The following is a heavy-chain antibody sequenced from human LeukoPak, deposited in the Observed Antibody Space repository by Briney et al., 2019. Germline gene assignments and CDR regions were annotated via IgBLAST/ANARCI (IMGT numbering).Heavy chain of an antibody. CDR2: ISSSSSYI. CDR3: ARDQSAAPSRYYYYYYGMDV. J-gene: IGHJ6*02. V-gene: IGHV3-21*01. D-gene: IGHD6-13*01. Sequence: GGSLRLSCAASGFTFSSYSMNWVRQAPGKGLEWVSSISSSSSYIYYADSVKGRFTISRDNAKNSLYLQMNSLRAEDTAVYYCARDQSAAPSRYYYYYYGMDVWGQGTTVTVS. CDR1: GFTFSSYS.